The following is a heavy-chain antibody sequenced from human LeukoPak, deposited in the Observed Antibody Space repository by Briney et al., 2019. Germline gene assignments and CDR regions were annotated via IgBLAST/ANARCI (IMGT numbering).Heavy chain of an antibody. V-gene: IGHV1-46*01. CDR2: INPSGTNT. Sequence: ASVKVSCKASEYTFTSYYMHWGGRAPGQGLNGMGLINPSGTNTNYAQKFRGRVTMTRDTSTSTVYMDLSSLRSEDTAMYFCAREESGGYFDYWGQGTLVTVSS. J-gene: IGHJ4*02. D-gene: IGHD2-8*02. CDR3: AREESGGYFDY. CDR1: EYTFTSYY.